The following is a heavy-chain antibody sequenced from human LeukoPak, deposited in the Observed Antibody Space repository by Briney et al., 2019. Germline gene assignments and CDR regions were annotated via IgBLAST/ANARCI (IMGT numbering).Heavy chain of an antibody. D-gene: IGHD6-19*01. CDR3: ARRRGWQFDP. CDR1: GGTISSYY. J-gene: IGHJ5*02. Sequence: SETLSLTCTVSGGTISSYYWSWIRQPPGKELEWIGYIYYSGSTNYNPSLKSRVTISIDTSKNQFSLKVNSVTAADTAVYYCARRRGWQFDPWGQGTLVTVSS. CDR2: IYYSGST. V-gene: IGHV4-59*01.